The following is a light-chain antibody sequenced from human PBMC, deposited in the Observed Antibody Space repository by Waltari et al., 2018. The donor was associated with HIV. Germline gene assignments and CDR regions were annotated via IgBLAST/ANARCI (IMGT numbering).Light chain of an antibody. V-gene: IGLV8-61*01. CDR3: VLYMGSGIWV. CDR1: SGSVSTSYY. Sequence: QTVVTQEPSFSVSPGGTVTLTCGLSSGSVSTSYYPSWSQQTPGRAPRPLIYDTNTRSSGAPDRFSGSILGNKAALTITGAQADDECDYYCVLYMGSGIWVFGGGTKLTVL. J-gene: IGLJ3*02. CDR2: DTN.